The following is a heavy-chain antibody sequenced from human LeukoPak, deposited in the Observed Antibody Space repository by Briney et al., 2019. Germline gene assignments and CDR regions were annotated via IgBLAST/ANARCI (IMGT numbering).Heavy chain of an antibody. CDR2: IYTSGST. V-gene: IGHV4-4*07. Sequence: PSETLSLTCSVSGGSITSYYWSWVRQPAGKGLEWIGRIYTSGSTNYNPSLKSRVTISVDTSKNQFSLKLSSVTAPDTAVYYCARGTMASRYYYYYMDVWGKGTTVTVSS. CDR3: ARGTMASRYYYYYMDV. CDR1: GGSITSYY. J-gene: IGHJ6*03. D-gene: IGHD1-7*01.